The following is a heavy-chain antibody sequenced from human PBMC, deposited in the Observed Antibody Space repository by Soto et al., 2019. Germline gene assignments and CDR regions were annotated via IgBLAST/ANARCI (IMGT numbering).Heavy chain of an antibody. CDR2: ITASGGGT. D-gene: IGHD2-8*01. CDR1: GFTFGSYA. V-gene: IGHV3-23*01. J-gene: IGHJ4*02. Sequence: PGGSLRLSCAASGFTFGSYALSWVRQAPGKGLEWVSHITASGGGTYYADSVKGRFTISRDNSKSTLYLQMNSLRAEDTAVYYCAKDLFPNIVLMVYAIGLDFWGQGTLVTVSS. CDR3: AKDLFPNIVLMVYAIGLDF.